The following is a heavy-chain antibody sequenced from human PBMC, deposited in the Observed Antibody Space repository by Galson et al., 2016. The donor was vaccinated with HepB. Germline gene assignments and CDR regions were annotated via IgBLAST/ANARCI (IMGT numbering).Heavy chain of an antibody. CDR1: GFTFSTYA. CDR2: IGHGGSTT. Sequence: SLRLSCAASGFTFSTYAMSWVRQAPGKGLEWVSGIGHGGSTTYYPGSVKGRFTISRENAKNSLYLQMNSLRAGDTAVYYCARVFYGDYGGYYFDYWGQGTLVTVSS. V-gene: IGHV3-13*01. J-gene: IGHJ4*02. CDR3: ARVFYGDYGGYYFDY. D-gene: IGHD4-17*01.